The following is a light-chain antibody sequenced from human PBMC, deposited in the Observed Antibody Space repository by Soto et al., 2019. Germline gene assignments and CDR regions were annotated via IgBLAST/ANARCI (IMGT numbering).Light chain of an antibody. CDR1: QTVSRN. CDR3: QHRNNRPFS. CDR2: DAS. J-gene: IGKJ3*01. Sequence: MSQSRATLSVCLGERVTISWRASQTVSRNLAWYQQRPGQAPRLLIYDASYRATGIPARFSGSGSGTDFTLTISSLEPEDFAVYYCQHRNNRPFSFGPGTKVDI. V-gene: IGKV3-11*01.